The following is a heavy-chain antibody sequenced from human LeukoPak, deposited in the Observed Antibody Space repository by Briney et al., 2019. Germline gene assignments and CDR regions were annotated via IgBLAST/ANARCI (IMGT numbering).Heavy chain of an antibody. CDR2: ISAYNGNT. D-gene: IGHD3-3*01. Sequence: ASVKVSCKASGYTFTSYGISWVRQAPGQGLEWMGWISAYNGNTNYAQKLQGRVTMTTDTSTSTAYMELRSLRSDDTAVYYCARIGGFDFWSGYREHYFDYWGQGTLVTVSS. CDR1: GYTFTSYG. V-gene: IGHV1-18*01. CDR3: ARIGGFDFWSGYREHYFDY. J-gene: IGHJ4*02.